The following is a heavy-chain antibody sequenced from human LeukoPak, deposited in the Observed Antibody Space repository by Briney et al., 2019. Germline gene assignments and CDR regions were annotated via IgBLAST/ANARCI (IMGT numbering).Heavy chain of an antibody. D-gene: IGHD6-19*01. CDR3: ARDSYSSGWYLSYNWFDP. CDR1: GGSISSYY. CDR2: IYYSGST. Sequence: PSETLSLTCTVSGGSISSYYWSWIRQPPGKGLEWIGYIYYSGSTNYNPSLKSRVTISVDTSKDQFSLKLSSVTAADTAVYYCARDSYSSGWYLSYNWFDPWGQGTLVTVSS. V-gene: IGHV4-59*01. J-gene: IGHJ5*02.